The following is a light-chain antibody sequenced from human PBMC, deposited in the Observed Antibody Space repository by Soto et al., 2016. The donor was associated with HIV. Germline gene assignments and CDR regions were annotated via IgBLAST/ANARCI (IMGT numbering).Light chain of an antibody. CDR2: DDV. Sequence: SYELTQPPSVSVAPGKTARITCGGNDIGSKSVHWYQQKPGLAPVLVVYDDVDRPSGIPDRFSGSNSGSTATLTISRVGAGDEADYYCQVWDTSDDHVLFGGGTRLTV. CDR1: DIGSKS. J-gene: IGLJ2*01. V-gene: IGLV3-21*03. CDR3: QVWDTSDDHVL.